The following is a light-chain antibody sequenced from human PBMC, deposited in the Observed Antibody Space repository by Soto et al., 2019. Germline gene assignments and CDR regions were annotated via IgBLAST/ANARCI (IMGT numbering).Light chain of an antibody. CDR3: QQDKNLPLIT. J-gene: IGKJ5*01. CDR1: QSVSSY. V-gene: IGKV3-15*01. CDR2: GAS. Sequence: EIVLTQSPATLSLSPGERATLSCRASQSVSSYLAWYQQKPGQAPRLLIYGASTRATGIPARFSGSGSGTEFTLTISSLQSEDFAVYYCQQDKNLPLITFGQGTRLETK.